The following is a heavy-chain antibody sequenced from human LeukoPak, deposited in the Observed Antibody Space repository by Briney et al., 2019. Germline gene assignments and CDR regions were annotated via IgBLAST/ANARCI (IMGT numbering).Heavy chain of an antibody. Sequence: SETLSLTCTVSGGSISSSSYYWGWIRQPPGKGLEWIGSIYYSGSTYYNPSLKSRVTISVDTSKNQFSLKLSSVTAADTAVYYCARAVISADYDILTGYYKIKSVDPWGQGTLVTVSS. CDR2: IYYSGST. J-gene: IGHJ5*02. D-gene: IGHD3-9*01. CDR3: ARAVISADYDILTGYYKIKSVDP. CDR1: GGSISSSSYY. V-gene: IGHV4-39*01.